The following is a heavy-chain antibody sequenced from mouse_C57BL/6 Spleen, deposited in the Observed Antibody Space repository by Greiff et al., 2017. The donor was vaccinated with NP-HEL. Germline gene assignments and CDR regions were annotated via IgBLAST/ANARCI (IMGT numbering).Heavy chain of an antibody. CDR3: ARSGGYVLFDY. V-gene: IGHV1-81*01. CDR1: GYTFTSYG. Sequence: QVQLQQSGAELARPGASVKLSCKASGYTFTSYGISWVKQRPGQGLEWIGEIDPRSGNTYYNEKFKGKATLTADKSSSTAYMELRSLTSADDAVYFYARSGGYVLFDYWGQGTTLTVSS. J-gene: IGHJ2*01. CDR2: IDPRSGNT. D-gene: IGHD2-2*01.